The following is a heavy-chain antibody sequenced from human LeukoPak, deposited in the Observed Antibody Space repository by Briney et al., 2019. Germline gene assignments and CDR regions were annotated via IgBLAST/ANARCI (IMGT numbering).Heavy chain of an antibody. D-gene: IGHD3-10*01. Sequence: SETLSLTCTVSGGSISSSSYYWGWIRQPPGKGLEWIGSIYYSGSTYYNPSLKSRVTISVDTSKNQFSLKLSSVTAPDTAVYYCARLWFGELLAFDIWGQGTMVTVSS. CDR1: GGSISSSSYY. J-gene: IGHJ3*02. CDR3: ARLWFGELLAFDI. V-gene: IGHV4-39*01. CDR2: IYYSGST.